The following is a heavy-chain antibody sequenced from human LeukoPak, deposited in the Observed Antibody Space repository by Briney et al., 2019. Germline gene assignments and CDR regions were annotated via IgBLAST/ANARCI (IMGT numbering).Heavy chain of an antibody. CDR1: GFTFSSYE. Sequence: GGSLRLSCAASGFTFSSYEMNWVRQAPGKGLEWVSYISSSSSTIYYADSLKGRFTISRDNAKNSLYLQMNSLRAEDTAVYYCARGLSGSYTYYFDYRGQGTLVAVSS. CDR2: ISSSSSTI. D-gene: IGHD1-26*01. V-gene: IGHV3-48*03. CDR3: ARGLSGSYTYYFDY. J-gene: IGHJ4*02.